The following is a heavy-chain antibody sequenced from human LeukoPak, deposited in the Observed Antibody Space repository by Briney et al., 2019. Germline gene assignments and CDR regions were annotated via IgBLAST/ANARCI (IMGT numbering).Heavy chain of an antibody. Sequence: GGSLRLSCAASGFTFSSYGMHWVRQAPGKGLEWVALIRYDGSNKYYADSVKGRFTISRDNSKNTLYLQMNSLRAEDTAVYYCAKGYSGYDYYYYMDVWGKGTTVTISS. CDR2: IRYDGSNK. CDR1: GFTFSSYG. CDR3: AKGYSGYDYYYYMDV. V-gene: IGHV3-30*02. J-gene: IGHJ6*03. D-gene: IGHD5-12*01.